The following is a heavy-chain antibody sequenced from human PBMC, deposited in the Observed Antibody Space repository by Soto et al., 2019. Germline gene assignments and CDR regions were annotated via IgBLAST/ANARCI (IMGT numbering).Heavy chain of an antibody. CDR2: ISYDGSNK. CDR3: AKDKVSVVVTAPFDY. CDR1: GFTFSSYG. V-gene: IGHV3-30*18. J-gene: IGHJ4*02. Sequence: QVQLVESGGGVVQPGRSLRLSCAASGFTFSSYGMHWARQAPGKGLEWVAVISYDGSNKYYADSVKGRFTISRDNSKNTLYLQMNSLRAEDTAVYYCAKDKVSVVVTAPFDYWGQGTLVTVSS. D-gene: IGHD2-21*02.